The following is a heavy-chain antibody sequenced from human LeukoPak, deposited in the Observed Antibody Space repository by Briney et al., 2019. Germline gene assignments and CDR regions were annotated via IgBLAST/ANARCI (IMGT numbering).Heavy chain of an antibody. CDR1: GFTFSSYS. Sequence: GGSLRLSCAASGFTFSSYSMNWVRQAPGKGLEWVSCISSSSSYIYYADSVKGRFTISRDNAKNSLYLQMNSLRAEDTAVYYCAKDVYYYDSSAYSSLDYWGQGTLVTVSS. V-gene: IGHV3-21*01. CDR2: ISSSSSYI. J-gene: IGHJ4*02. D-gene: IGHD3-22*01. CDR3: AKDVYYYDSSAYSSLDY.